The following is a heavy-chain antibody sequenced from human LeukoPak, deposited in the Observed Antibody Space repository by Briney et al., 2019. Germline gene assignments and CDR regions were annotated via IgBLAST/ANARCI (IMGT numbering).Heavy chain of an antibody. CDR1: GYSISSGYY. Sequence: SETLALTCTVSGYSISSGYYWGWIRQPPGKGLEWIGSIYHSGSTYYNPSLKSRVTISVDTSKNQFSLKLSSVTAADTAVYYCARLVVVPAAIRGGLFDYWGQGTLVTVSS. CDR2: IYHSGST. D-gene: IGHD2-2*02. V-gene: IGHV4-38-2*02. J-gene: IGHJ4*02. CDR3: ARLVVVPAAIRGGLFDY.